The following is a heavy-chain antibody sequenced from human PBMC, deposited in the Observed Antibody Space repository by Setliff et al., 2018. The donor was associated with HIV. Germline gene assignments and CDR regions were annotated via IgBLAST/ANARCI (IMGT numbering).Heavy chain of an antibody. D-gene: IGHD5-18*01. Sequence: SETLSLTCTVSGGSISSYYWSWIRQPAGKGLEWLGHIYASGSTNYNPSLKSRVTISVDTSKNQFSLKLSSVTAADTAVYYCARTEDYSFGDAPFDYWGHGTLVTVSS. V-gene: IGHV4-4*07. CDR3: ARTEDYSFGDAPFDY. J-gene: IGHJ4*01. CDR2: IYASGST. CDR1: GGSISSYY.